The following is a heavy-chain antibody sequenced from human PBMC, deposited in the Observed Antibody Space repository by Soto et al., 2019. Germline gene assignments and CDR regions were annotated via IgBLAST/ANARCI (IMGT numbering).Heavy chain of an antibody. CDR1: GDSFSSSGHY. CDR2: VSYSGYT. D-gene: IGHD3-22*01. CDR3: ARYYDTFDS. Sequence: QLQLQESGPGLVKPSETLSLTCTVSGDSFSSSGHYWGWIRQPPGKGLEWIGSVSYSGYTYDNPSLKTRVTISVDTSKNQFSLKLASVTAADTAVYYCARYYDTFDSWGQGTLVTVSS. V-gene: IGHV4-39*01. J-gene: IGHJ4*02.